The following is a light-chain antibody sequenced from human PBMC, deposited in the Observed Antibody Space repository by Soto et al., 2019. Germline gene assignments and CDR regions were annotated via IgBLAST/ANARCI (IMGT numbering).Light chain of an antibody. CDR2: GVS. J-gene: IGKJ1*01. CDR3: QQYDSSVWT. Sequence: DIVLTQSPGTLSLSPGERAALSCRASQNVNSDFLAWYQQKRGQAPRLLIYGVSTKAAGVPDRFSGSGSGTDFTLTIRRLEPEDFAVYYCQQYDSSVWTFGQGTEVEI. V-gene: IGKV3-20*01. CDR1: QNVNSDF.